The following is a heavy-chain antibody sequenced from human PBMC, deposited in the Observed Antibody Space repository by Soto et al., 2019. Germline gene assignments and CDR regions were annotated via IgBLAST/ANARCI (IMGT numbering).Heavy chain of an antibody. Sequence: GGSLRLSCAASGFTFSSYSMNWVRQAPGKGLEWVSSISSSSSYIYYADSVKGRFTISRDNAKNSLYLQMNSLRAEDTAVYYCAREIYGGNLPDAFDIWGQGTMVTVSS. V-gene: IGHV3-21*01. CDR2: ISSSSSYI. CDR3: AREIYGGNLPDAFDI. J-gene: IGHJ3*02. D-gene: IGHD2-15*01. CDR1: GFTFSSYS.